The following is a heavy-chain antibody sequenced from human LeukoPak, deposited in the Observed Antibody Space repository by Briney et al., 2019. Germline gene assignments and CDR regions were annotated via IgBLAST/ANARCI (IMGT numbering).Heavy chain of an antibody. V-gene: IGHV3-7*01. Sequence: PGGSLRLSCAASGFTFSNYWMNWVRQAPGKGLEWVANIRQDGSQKYYVDSVKGRFTISRDNAKNSPYLQMNSLRAEDTAVYYCVRDWPGDSYGADPWGQGTLVTVSS. J-gene: IGHJ5*02. CDR3: VRDWPGDSYGADP. CDR2: IRQDGSQK. CDR1: GFTFSNYW. D-gene: IGHD5-18*01.